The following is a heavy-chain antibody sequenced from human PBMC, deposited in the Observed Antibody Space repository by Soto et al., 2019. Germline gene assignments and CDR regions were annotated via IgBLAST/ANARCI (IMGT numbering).Heavy chain of an antibody. CDR1: GGSISSRDYY. D-gene: IGHD2-2*01. CDR2: IYYSGST. V-gene: IGHV4-30-4*01. J-gene: IGHJ4*02. Sequence: NPSETLSLTCTVSGGSISSRDYYWRWIRQPPGKGLEWIGYIYYSGSTYYNPSLKRRVTISVDTSKNQFSLKLSSVTAADTAVYYCARGPVPAAMGAEAFFDYWGQGTLVTVSS. CDR3: ARGPVPAAMGAEAFFDY.